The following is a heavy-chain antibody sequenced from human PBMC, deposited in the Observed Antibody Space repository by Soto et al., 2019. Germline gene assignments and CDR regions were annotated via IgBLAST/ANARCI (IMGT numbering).Heavy chain of an antibody. V-gene: IGHV1-69*06. J-gene: IGHJ2*01. CDR1: GGALTSYP. CDR3: ATATRPYQWPDI. CDR2: IDPLVDTS. D-gene: IGHD6-19*01. Sequence: QVRLEQSGAEVNKPESSVRVSCQASGGALTSYPIPWVLQAPAQALEWMGVIDPLVDTSNLADNFKIRLTLTADTSKTTVYLDLTSMSSSVKALYFCATATRPYQWPDIWGRGPKLNVSA.